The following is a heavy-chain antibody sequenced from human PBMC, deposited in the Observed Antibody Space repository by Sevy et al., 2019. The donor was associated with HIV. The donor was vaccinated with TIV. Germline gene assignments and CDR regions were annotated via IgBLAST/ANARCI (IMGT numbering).Heavy chain of an antibody. V-gene: IGHV4-30-4*01. CDR1: GGSISSGDYY. CDR3: ARARYYDSSGYFAFDI. CDR2: IYYSGNT. J-gene: IGHJ3*02. D-gene: IGHD3-22*01. Sequence: SETLSLTCTVSGGSISSGDYYWSWIRQPPGKGLEWIGYIYYSGNTYYNPSLKSRVTISVDTSKNQFSLKLSSVTAADTAVYYCARARYYDSSGYFAFDIWGQGTMVTVSS.